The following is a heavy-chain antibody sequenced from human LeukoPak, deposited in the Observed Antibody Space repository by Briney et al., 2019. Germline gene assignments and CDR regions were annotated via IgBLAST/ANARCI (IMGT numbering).Heavy chain of an antibody. J-gene: IGHJ4*02. D-gene: IGHD3-22*01. CDR3: AKYFYDGSGTHYFDY. V-gene: IGHV3-7*01. CDR2: IKPDGSEK. Sequence: GGSLRLSCAASGFTFSSHRMSWVRQAPGKGLEWVGNIKPDGSEKYYVDSLKGRFIISRDNAKNSLYLQMNSLGAEDVAVYYCAKYFYDGSGTHYFDYWGQGTPVTVSS. CDR1: GFTFSSHR.